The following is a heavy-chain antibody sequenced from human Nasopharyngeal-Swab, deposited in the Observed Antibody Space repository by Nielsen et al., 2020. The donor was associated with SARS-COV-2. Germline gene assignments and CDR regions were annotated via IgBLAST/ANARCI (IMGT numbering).Heavy chain of an antibody. CDR1: GYNFASDY. D-gene: IGHD1-26*01. CDR2: IHPNGDSN. V-gene: IGHV1-46*01. Sequence: ASVNVSCKASGYNFASDYMHWLRQAPRHGLEWVGVIHPNGDSNSGAQKLQGRFTMTRDTSTSTFYLDLSSLRSEDTAVYYCSREVGTSKRFAYWGQGTLVIVSS. J-gene: IGHJ4*02. CDR3: SREVGTSKRFAY.